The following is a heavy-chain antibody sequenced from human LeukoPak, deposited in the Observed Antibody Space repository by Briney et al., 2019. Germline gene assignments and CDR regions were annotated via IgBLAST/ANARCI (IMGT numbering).Heavy chain of an antibody. CDR3: ARDLGSSSLGYFDY. J-gene: IGHJ4*02. CDR2: IYTSGST. V-gene: IGHV4-61*02. D-gene: IGHD6-6*01. CDR1: GGSISSGSYY. Sequence: SQTRSLTCTVSGGSISSGSYYWSWIRQPAGKGLEWIGRIYTSGSTNYNPSLKSRVTISVDTSKNQFSLKLSSVTAADTAVYYCARDLGSSSLGYFDYWGQGTLVTVSS.